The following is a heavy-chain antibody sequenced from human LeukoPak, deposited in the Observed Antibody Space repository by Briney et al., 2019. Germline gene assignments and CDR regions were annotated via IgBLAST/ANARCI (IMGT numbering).Heavy chain of an antibody. Sequence: SETLSLTCTVSGGSISSSSYYWGWIRQPPGKGLEWIGSIYYSGSTYYNPSLKSRVTISVDTSKNQFSLRLNSVTAADTAMYFCAKSGGYGLIDYWGQGTLVTVSS. CDR3: AKSGGYGLIDY. CDR1: GGSISSSSYY. D-gene: IGHD1-26*01. CDR2: IYYSGST. J-gene: IGHJ4*02. V-gene: IGHV4-39*07.